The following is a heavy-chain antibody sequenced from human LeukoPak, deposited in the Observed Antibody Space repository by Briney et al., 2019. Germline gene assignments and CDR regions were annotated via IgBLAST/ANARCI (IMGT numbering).Heavy chain of an antibody. CDR2: IKQGGSEK. CDR1: GFTFSSHW. Sequence: GGSLRLSCAASGFTFSSHWMSWVRQASGKGLEWVANIKQGGSEKYYVDSVKGRFTISRDNAKNSLYLQMNSLRAEDTAVYYCASAGGRIVARPGYWGQGTLVTVSS. CDR3: ASAGGRIVARPGY. V-gene: IGHV3-7*01. D-gene: IGHD6-6*01. J-gene: IGHJ4*02.